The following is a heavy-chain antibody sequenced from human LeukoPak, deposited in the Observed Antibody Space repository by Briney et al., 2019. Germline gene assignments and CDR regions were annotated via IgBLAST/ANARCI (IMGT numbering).Heavy chain of an antibody. Sequence: SVKVSCKASGGTSSSYAISWVRQAPGQGLEWMGGIIPIFGTANYAQKFQGRVTITTDGSTSTAYMELSSLRSEDTAVYYCARESRRAIFGVVIPPNYYYYMDVWGKGTTVTVSS. V-gene: IGHV1-69*05. D-gene: IGHD3-3*01. CDR1: GGTSSSYA. CDR3: ARESRRAIFGVVIPPNYYYYMDV. CDR2: IIPIFGTA. J-gene: IGHJ6*03.